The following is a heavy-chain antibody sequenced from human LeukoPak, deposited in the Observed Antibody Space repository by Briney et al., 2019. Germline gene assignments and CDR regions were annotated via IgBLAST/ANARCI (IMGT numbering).Heavy chain of an antibody. CDR1: GYIFTDYG. CDR3: AREDGAGVYYFDY. CDR2: INPNSGGA. J-gene: IGHJ4*02. D-gene: IGHD1-26*01. V-gene: IGHV1-2*04. Sequence: ASVKVSCKASGYIFTDYGISWVRQAPGQGLEWMGWINPNSGGANYAQKFQGWVTMTRDTSISTAYMELSRLRSDDTAVYYCAREDGAGVYYFDYWGQGTLVTVSS.